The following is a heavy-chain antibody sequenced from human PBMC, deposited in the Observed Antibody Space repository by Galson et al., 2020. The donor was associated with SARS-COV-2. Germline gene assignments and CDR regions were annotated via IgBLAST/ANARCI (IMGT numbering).Heavy chain of an antibody. Sequence: ETSETLSLTCAVSGGTFSRHYWSWIRQSPGKGLEWIGEIDDGESTTYNPSLESRVTVSLDTNRNQLSLQLKSVTAADTAVYYCVRTSVVVVPGAITEFHGMGVWGQGTTVTVSS. D-gene: IGHD2-21*01. CDR3: VRTSVVVVPGAITEFHGMGV. CDR1: GGTFSRHY. CDR2: IDDGEST. V-gene: IGHV4-34*01. J-gene: IGHJ6*02.